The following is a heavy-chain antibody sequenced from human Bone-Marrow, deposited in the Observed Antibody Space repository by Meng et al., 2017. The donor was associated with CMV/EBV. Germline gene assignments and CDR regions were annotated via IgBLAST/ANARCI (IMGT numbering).Heavy chain of an antibody. CDR3: AREGAGGYYGSGTIRGFDY. D-gene: IGHD3-10*01. Sequence: GSLRLSCAVYGGSFSGYYWSWIRQPPGKGLEWIGEINHSGSTNYNPSLKSRVTISVDTSKNQFSLKLSSVTAADTAVYYCAREGAGGYYGSGTIRGFDYWGQGTLVPSPQ. CDR1: GGSFSGYY. V-gene: IGHV4-34*01. CDR2: INHSGST. J-gene: IGHJ4*02.